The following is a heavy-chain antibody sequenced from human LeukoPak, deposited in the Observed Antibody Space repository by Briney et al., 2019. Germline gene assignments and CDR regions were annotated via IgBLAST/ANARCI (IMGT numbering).Heavy chain of an antibody. Sequence: ASVKVSCKASGYTFTSYGINWVRQATGQGLEWMGWMNPNSGNTGYAQKFQGRVTMTRNTSISTAYMELSSLRSEDTAVYYCARENGIAVAGHYYYYGMDVWGQGTTVTVSS. D-gene: IGHD6-19*01. V-gene: IGHV1-8*02. J-gene: IGHJ6*02. CDR2: MNPNSGNT. CDR1: GYTFTSYG. CDR3: ARENGIAVAGHYYYYGMDV.